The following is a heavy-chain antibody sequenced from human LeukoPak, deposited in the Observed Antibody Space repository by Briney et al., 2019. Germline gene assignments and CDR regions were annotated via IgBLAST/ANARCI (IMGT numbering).Heavy chain of an antibody. D-gene: IGHD1-26*01. V-gene: IGHV1-2*02. Sequence: ASVKVSCKASGYTFTGYYMHWVRQAPGQGLEWMGWINPNSGGTNYAQKFQGRVTMTRDTSISTAYMELSRLRSDDTAVYYCARAQRLIVAATQPSIYWGQGTLVTVSS. CDR3: ARAQRLIVAATQPSIY. CDR2: INPNSGGT. CDR1: GYTFTGYY. J-gene: IGHJ4*02.